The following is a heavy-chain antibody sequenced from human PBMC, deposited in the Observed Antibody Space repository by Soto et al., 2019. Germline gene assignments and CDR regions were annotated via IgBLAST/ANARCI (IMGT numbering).Heavy chain of an antibody. D-gene: IGHD1-26*01. CDR1: GFTFSSYW. V-gene: IGHV3-74*01. CDR2: IKTDGSST. J-gene: IGHJ4*02. Sequence: EVQLVESGGSLVQPGGSLRLSCAASGFTFSSYWMHWVRQTPGKGLVWVSRIKTDGSSTDYADSVKGRFTISRDNAKNTVYLQMNSLRAEDTAVYYCARDSGSYYFDCWGQGTLVTVSS. CDR3: ARDSGSYYFDC.